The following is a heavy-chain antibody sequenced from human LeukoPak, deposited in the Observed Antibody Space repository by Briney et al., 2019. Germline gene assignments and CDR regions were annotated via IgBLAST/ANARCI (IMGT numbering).Heavy chain of an antibody. V-gene: IGHV4-34*01. CDR3: ARGRMVTMIVVVTHYFDY. CDR2: INHSGST. J-gene: IGHJ4*02. Sequence: SETLSLTCAVYGGSFRGYYWSWIRQPPGKGLEWIGEINHSGSTNYNPSLKSRVTISVDTSKNQFSLKLSSVTAADTAVYYCARGRMVTMIVVVTHYFDYWGQGTLVTVSS. CDR1: GGSFRGYY. D-gene: IGHD3-22*01.